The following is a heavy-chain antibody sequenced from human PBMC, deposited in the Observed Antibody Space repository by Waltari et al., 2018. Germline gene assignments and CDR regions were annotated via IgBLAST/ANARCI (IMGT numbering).Heavy chain of an antibody. D-gene: IGHD2-21*01. J-gene: IGHJ5*02. V-gene: IGHV1-69-2*01. CDR1: GYTFTDYY. CDR2: VDPEDGET. CDR3: ATEKKFYLYCGGDCSPEA. Sequence: EVQLVQSGAEVKKPGATVKISCKASGYTFTDYYMNWVQQAPGKGLEWMGRVDPEDGETIYAEKFQGRVTITADTSTDTAYMELSSLRSEDTAVYYCATEKKFYLYCGGDCSPEAWGQGTLVTVSS.